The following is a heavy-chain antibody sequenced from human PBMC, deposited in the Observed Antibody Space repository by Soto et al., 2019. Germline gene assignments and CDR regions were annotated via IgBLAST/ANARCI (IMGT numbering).Heavy chain of an antibody. D-gene: IGHD2-21*01. J-gene: IGHJ6*02. V-gene: IGHV1-18*01. CDR1: GYIFVNYG. CDR3: AIVNNSITPTPQAL. CDR2: ISPYSGNT. Sequence: QVQLVQSGDEVRKPGSSVKVSCKASGYIFVNYGIAWVRQAPGQGLEWRGWISPYSGNTHYARTVQGRLTMNTDTPPSPDYVDLGSLTYEATAVYYWAIVNNSITPTPQALWCQGTTVTVSS.